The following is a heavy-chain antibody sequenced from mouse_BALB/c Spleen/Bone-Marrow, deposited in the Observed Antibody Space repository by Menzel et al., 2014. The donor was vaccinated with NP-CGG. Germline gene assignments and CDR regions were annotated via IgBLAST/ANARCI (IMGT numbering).Heavy chain of an antibody. CDR1: GYSITSDYA. CDR2: ISYSGST. V-gene: IGHV3-2*02. Sequence: EVQLVESGPGLVKPSQSLSLTCTVTGYSITSDYAWNWIRQFPGNKLEWMGYISYSGSTSYNPSLKSRISITRDTSKNQFFLQLNSVTTEDTATYYCAYYRYDYYAMDYWGQGTSVTSPQ. CDR3: AYYRYDYYAMDY. J-gene: IGHJ4*01. D-gene: IGHD2-14*01.